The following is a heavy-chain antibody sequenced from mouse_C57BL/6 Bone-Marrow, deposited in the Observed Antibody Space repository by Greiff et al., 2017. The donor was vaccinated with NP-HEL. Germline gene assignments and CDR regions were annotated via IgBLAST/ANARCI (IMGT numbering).Heavy chain of an antibody. CDR3: ASYYGSKFDY. CDR1: GYTFTSYW. Sequence: VQLQESGAELVRPGTSVKLSCKASGYTFTSYWMHWVKQRPGQGLEWIGVIDPSDSYTNYNQKFKGKATLTVDTSSSTAYMQLSSLTSEDSAVYYCASYYGSKFDYWGQGTTLTVSS. CDR2: IDPSDSYT. J-gene: IGHJ2*01. V-gene: IGHV1-59*01. D-gene: IGHD1-1*01.